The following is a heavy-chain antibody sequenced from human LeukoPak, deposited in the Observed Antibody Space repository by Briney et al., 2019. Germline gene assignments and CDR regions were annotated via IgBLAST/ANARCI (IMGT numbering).Heavy chain of an antibody. Sequence: GGSLRLSCAASGFTFSTYGMHWVRQAPGKGLEWVADIAHDASIMYYADSVKGRFTISRDNSKNTLYLQMNSLRDEDTAVYHCAKDWGPWGSCPDSWGQGTLVTVSS. V-gene: IGHV3-30*18. CDR3: AKDWGPWGSCPDS. D-gene: IGHD2-2*01. CDR2: IAHDASIM. CDR1: GFTFSTYG. J-gene: IGHJ4*02.